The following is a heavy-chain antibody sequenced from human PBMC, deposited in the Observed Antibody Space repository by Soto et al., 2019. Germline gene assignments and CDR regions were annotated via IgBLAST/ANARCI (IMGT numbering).Heavy chain of an antibody. J-gene: IGHJ3*02. CDR2: TYYSGST. CDR1: GGSISNYY. CDR3: ARLAVAGTRSAFDI. D-gene: IGHD6-19*01. V-gene: IGHV4-59*01. Sequence: SETLSLTCTVSGGSISNYYWNWIRQSPGKGLEWIGYTYYSGSTNYNPSLKSRVTISVDTSKNQFSLKLSSVTAADTAVYYCARLAVAGTRSAFDIWGQGTMVTVSS.